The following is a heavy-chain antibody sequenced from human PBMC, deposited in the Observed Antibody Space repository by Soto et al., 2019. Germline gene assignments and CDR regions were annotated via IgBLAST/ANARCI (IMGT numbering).Heavy chain of an antibody. D-gene: IGHD3-22*01. CDR2: IYHTGNA. CDR3: ARDFFDSSDYTTNWFDP. V-gene: IGHV4-39*01. J-gene: IGHJ5*02. Sequence: PSQTLSLTCSVSGDSISNSRFYWAWIRQPPGEGLEWIGSIYHTGNAYYNPSLKSRVTISVDTSKNQFSLKLTSVTAADAALYYCARDFFDSSDYTTNWFDPLGQGTLVTGS. CDR1: GDSISNSRFY.